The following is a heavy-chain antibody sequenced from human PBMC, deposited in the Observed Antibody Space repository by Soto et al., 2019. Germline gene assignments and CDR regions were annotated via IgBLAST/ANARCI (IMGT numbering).Heavy chain of an antibody. CDR2: ISSNGGST. Sequence: GGSLRLSCAASGFTFSSYAMHWVRQAPGKGLEYVSAISSNGGSTYYANSVKGRFTISRDNSKNTLYLQMGSLRAEDMAVYYCARDEYSSGCSGMSCAFDIWGQGTMVTVSS. CDR1: GFTFSSYA. CDR3: ARDEYSSGCSGMSCAFDI. D-gene: IGHD6-19*01. V-gene: IGHV3-64*01. J-gene: IGHJ3*02.